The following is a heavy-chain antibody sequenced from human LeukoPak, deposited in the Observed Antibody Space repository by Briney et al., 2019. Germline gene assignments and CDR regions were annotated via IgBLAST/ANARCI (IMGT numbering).Heavy chain of an antibody. J-gene: IGHJ4*02. D-gene: IGHD2-2*01. CDR2: IRYDGSNK. CDR3: ARDRYCSSTSCYGAGEFDY. Sequence: GGSLRLSCAASGFTFSSYGMHWVRQAPGKGLEWVAFIRYDGSNKYYADSVKGRFTISRDNSKNTLYLQMNSLRAEDTAVYYCARDRYCSSTSCYGAGEFDYWGQGTLVTVSS. CDR1: GFTFSSYG. V-gene: IGHV3-30*02.